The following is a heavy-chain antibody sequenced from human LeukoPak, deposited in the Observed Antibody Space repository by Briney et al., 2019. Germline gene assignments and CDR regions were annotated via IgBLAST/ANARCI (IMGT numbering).Heavy chain of an antibody. Sequence: GGSLRLSCAASGFTFSGSAMHWVRQASGKGLEWVGRIRSKANSYATAYAASVKGRFTISRDDSKNTAYLQMNSLKTEDTAVYYCTSENHDFWSGYYTGNAFDYWGQGTLVTVSS. J-gene: IGHJ4*02. CDR1: GFTFSGSA. CDR2: IRSKANSYAT. V-gene: IGHV3-73*01. CDR3: TSENHDFWSGYYTGNAFDY. D-gene: IGHD3-3*01.